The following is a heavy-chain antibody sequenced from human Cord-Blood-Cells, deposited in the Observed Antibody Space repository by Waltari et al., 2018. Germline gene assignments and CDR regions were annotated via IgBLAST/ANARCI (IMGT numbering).Heavy chain of an antibody. V-gene: IGHV3-7*01. CDR2: IKQDGSEK. CDR3: AGSGSYDAFDI. J-gene: IGHJ3*02. D-gene: IGHD3-10*01. CDR1: GFTFSSYW. Sequence: EVQLVESGGGLVQPGGSLRLSCAASGFTFSSYWMSWVRQAPGKGLEWVANIKQDGSEKYYVDSVKGRFTISRDNAKNSLYLQMNSLRAEDTAVYYCAGSGSYDAFDIWCQGTMVTVSS.